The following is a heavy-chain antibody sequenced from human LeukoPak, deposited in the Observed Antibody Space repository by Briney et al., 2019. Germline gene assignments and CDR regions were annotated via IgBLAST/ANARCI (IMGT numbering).Heavy chain of an antibody. Sequence: PSQTLSLTCTVSGGSISSGDYYWSWIRQPPGKGLEWIGYIYYSGSTYYNPSLKSRVTISVDTSKNQFSLKLSSVTAADTAVYYCARVRYYYGSGSPLDYWGQGTLVTVSS. V-gene: IGHV4-30-4*01. J-gene: IGHJ4*02. CDR2: IYYSGST. CDR3: ARVRYYYGSGSPLDY. CDR1: GGSISSGDYY. D-gene: IGHD3-10*01.